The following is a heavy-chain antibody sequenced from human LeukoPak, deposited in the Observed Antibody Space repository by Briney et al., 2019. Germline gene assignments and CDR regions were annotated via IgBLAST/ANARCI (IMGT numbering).Heavy chain of an antibody. Sequence: SETLSLTCTVYGGSFTGYFCTWIRQPPGKGLEWIGEVDHSGSANNNPSLKSRVTISVDTSKRQFSLKLTSVTAADTAVCYCASINNRFDPWGQETLVTVSS. J-gene: IGHJ5*02. CDR1: GGSFTGYF. D-gene: IGHD2/OR15-2a*01. V-gene: IGHV4-34*01. CDR2: VDHSGSA. CDR3: ASINNRFDP.